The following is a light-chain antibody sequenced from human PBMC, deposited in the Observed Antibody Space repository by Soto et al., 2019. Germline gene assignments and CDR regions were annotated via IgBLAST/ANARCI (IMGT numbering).Light chain of an antibody. J-gene: IGKJ5*01. CDR1: QSVDSTY. CDR3: QQYASPRSVT. Sequence: EIVLTQAQVALSLSPGEAATLSCRASQSVDSTYLAWYQQKPGQTPRLIIYGASGRADGIPHRFSGSGFGTDFTLTISKVEPEDFAVSYCQQYASPRSVTFGQGTRMEL. CDR2: GAS. V-gene: IGKV3-20*01.